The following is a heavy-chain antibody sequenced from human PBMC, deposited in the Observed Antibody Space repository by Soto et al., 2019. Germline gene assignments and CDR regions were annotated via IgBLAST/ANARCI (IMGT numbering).Heavy chain of an antibody. D-gene: IGHD3-3*01. Sequence: GGSLRLSCAASGFTFSSYGMHWVRQAPGKGLEWGAVISYDGNNRYYADTVKGRFTISSDNPKNTLYLQMNSLRAEDTAVYYCASTWSGYYYFDSWGQGTLVTVSS. CDR3: ASTWSGYYYFDS. V-gene: IGHV3-30*03. CDR2: ISYDGNNR. CDR1: GFTFSSYG. J-gene: IGHJ4*02.